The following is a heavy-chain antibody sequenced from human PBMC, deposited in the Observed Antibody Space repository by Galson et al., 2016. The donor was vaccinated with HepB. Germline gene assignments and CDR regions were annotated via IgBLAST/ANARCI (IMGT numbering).Heavy chain of an antibody. CDR2: ISGTSTYI. V-gene: IGHV3-21*01. Sequence: SLRLSCAASGFTFNTYSMNWVRQAPGKGLEWVSSISGTSTYIYYADSAKGRFTISRDNAKNSLYLQMNNVRAEDTAVYYCARDLRGMIRFFDWSTHFDSWGQGTLVTVSS. J-gene: IGHJ4*02. CDR1: GFTFNTYS. CDR3: ARDLRGMIRFFDWSTHFDS. D-gene: IGHD3-9*01.